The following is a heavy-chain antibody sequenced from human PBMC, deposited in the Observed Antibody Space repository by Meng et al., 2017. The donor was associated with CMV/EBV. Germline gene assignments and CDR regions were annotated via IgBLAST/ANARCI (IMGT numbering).Heavy chain of an antibody. D-gene: IGHD2-2*02. J-gene: IGHJ5*02. CDR2: INHSGST. Sequence: GSPRLSCAVYGGSFSGYYWSWIRQPPGKGLEWIGEINHSGSTNYNPSLKSRVTISVDTSKNQFSLKLSSVTAADTAVYYCARVRVLPNRGTKLLYLNWFDPWGQGTLVTVSS. V-gene: IGHV4-34*01. CDR1: GGSFSGYY. CDR3: ARVRVLPNRGTKLLYLNWFDP.